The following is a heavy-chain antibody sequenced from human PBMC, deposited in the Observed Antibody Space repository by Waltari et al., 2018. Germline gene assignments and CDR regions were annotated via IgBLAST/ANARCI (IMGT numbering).Heavy chain of an antibody. J-gene: IGHJ4*02. CDR3: AREGYQLRSPY. V-gene: IGHV1-2*02. D-gene: IGHD2-2*01. CDR1: GYTVTAYN. CDR2: INPNSGGT. Sequence: VELVQSGAEVKKSGGLVKLSCKPAGYTVTAYNTHALRQAPGQGLGWLRRINPNSGGTNYAQKCESRVTMTRDTSISTAYVELSRQRSDDTAVYCCAREGYQLRSPYWGQGTLVTVSS.